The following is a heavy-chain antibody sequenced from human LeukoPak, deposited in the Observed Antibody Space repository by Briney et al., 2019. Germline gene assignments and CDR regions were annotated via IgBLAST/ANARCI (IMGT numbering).Heavy chain of an antibody. CDR3: AREDSIVVVVAALKYYYYYGMDV. CDR1: GFTFRNNW. J-gene: IGHJ6*02. V-gene: IGHV3-33*08. Sequence: GGSLRLSCAASGFTFRNNWMNWIRQAPGKGLEWVAVIWYDGSNKYYADSVKGRFTISRDNSKNTLYLQMNSLRAEDTAVYYCAREDSIVVVVAALKYYYYYGMDVWGQGTTVTVSS. D-gene: IGHD2-15*01. CDR2: IWYDGSNK.